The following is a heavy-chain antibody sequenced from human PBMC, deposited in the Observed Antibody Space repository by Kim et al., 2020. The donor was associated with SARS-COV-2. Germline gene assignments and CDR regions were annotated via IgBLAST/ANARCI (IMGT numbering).Heavy chain of an antibody. D-gene: IGHD6-13*01. Sequence: ASVKVSCKASGYTFTSYAMHWVRQAPGQRLEWMGWINAGNGNTKYSQKFQGRVTITRDTSASTAYMELSILRSEDTAVYYCARNPSGYSSSWYDSWFDPWGQGTLVTVSS. CDR3: ARNPSGYSSSWYDSWFDP. J-gene: IGHJ5*02. V-gene: IGHV1-3*01. CDR2: INAGNGNT. CDR1: GYTFTSYA.